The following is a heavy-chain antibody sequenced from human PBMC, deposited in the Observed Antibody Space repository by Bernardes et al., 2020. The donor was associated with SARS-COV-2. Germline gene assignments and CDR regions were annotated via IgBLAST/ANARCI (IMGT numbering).Heavy chain of an antibody. CDR3: ARTFYYDRGGDSLFDY. D-gene: IGHD2-21*01. CDR1: GYTFSDNY. V-gene: IGHV1-2*02. CDR2: ISPKSGAT. J-gene: IGHJ4*02. Sequence: ASVKVSCTASGYTFSDNYTHWLRQAPGQGLEWIGWISPKSGATNHAQKFQGRVTMTRDTSISTDYMELSRLRSDDTAVYYCARTFYYDRGGDSLFDYWGQGTPVTVSS.